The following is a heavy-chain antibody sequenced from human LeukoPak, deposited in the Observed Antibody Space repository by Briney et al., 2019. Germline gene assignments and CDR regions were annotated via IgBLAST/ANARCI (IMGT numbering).Heavy chain of an antibody. CDR3: ARDRGYSTFDS. CDR1: GFTFGGYW. D-gene: IGHD4-23*01. Sequence: GGSLRLSCAGSGFTFGGYWMSWVRQAPGKGPEWVANMDQDGSEINYLDSVKGRFTISRANAKDALYLWMNSLRDDDTAVYYCARDRGYSTFDSWGQGVLVTVSS. CDR2: MDQDGSEI. V-gene: IGHV3-7*01. J-gene: IGHJ4*02.